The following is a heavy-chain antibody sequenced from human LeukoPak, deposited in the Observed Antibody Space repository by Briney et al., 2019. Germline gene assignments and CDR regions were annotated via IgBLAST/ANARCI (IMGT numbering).Heavy chain of an antibody. V-gene: IGHV4-4*07. CDR3: ARGRNWNYEGFDY. Sequence: PSETLSLTCTVSGGSISSYYRSWIRQPAGKGLEWIGRIYTSGSTNYNPSLKSRVTISVDKSKNQFSLKLSSVTAADTAVYYCARGRNWNYEGFDYWGQGTLVTVSS. CDR1: GGSISSYY. CDR2: IYTSGST. D-gene: IGHD1-7*01. J-gene: IGHJ4*02.